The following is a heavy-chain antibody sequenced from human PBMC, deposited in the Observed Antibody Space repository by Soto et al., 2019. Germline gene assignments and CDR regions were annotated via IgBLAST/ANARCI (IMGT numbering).Heavy chain of an antibody. V-gene: IGHV3-7*01. CDR1: GFTFSSYW. CDR2: IKQDGSEK. CDR3: ARDGAGRGIAARSHAFDI. J-gene: IGHJ3*02. D-gene: IGHD6-6*01. Sequence: GGSLRLSCAASGFTFSSYWMSWVRQAPGKGLEWVANIKQDGSEKYYVDSVKGRFTISRDNAKNSLYLQMNSLRAEDTAVYYCARDGAGRGIAARSHAFDIWGQGTMVTVSS.